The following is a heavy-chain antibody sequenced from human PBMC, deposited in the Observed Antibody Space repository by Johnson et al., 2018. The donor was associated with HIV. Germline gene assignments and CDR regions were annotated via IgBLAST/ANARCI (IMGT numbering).Heavy chain of an antibody. Sequence: VQLVESGGGVVQPGGSLRLSCAASGFTFDDYAMHWVRQAPGKGLEWVSGINWNGANTRYADSVKGRFTISRDNVKNSLYLQMSSLRAEDTAFYYCARDLVGAGGFDIWGQGTMVTVSS. J-gene: IGHJ3*02. CDR1: GFTFDDYA. CDR3: ARDLVGAGGFDI. V-gene: IGHV3-20*04. CDR2: INWNGANT. D-gene: IGHD1-26*01.